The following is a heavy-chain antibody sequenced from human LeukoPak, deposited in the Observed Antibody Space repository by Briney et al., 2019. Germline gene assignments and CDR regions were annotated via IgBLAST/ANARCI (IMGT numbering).Heavy chain of an antibody. CDR2: IYYSGST. D-gene: IGHD3-3*01. CDR3: ARGVDYDFWSGWYYFDY. CDR1: GGSISSYY. V-gene: IGHV4-59*01. Sequence: YPSETLSLTCTVSGGSISSYYWSWIRQPPGKGLEWMGYIYYSGSTNYNPSLKSRVTISVDTSKNPFSLQLSSVTAADTAVYYCARGVDYDFWSGWYYFDYSGQGTLVTVSS. J-gene: IGHJ4*02.